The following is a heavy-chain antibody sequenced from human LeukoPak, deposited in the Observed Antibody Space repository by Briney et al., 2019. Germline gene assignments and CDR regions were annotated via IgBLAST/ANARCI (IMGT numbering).Heavy chain of an antibody. CDR3: ASGHSGSFYCHD. CDR1: GFTFSYYA. V-gene: IGHV3-23*01. CDR2: ISGSGGST. D-gene: IGHD1-26*01. Sequence: PGGSLRLSCAASGFTFSYYAMSWVRQAPGKGLEWVSAISGSGGSTYYADSVKGRFTISRDNSKNTLYLQINSLRAEDTAVYYCASGHSGSFYCHDWGQGTLVTVSS. J-gene: IGHJ4*02.